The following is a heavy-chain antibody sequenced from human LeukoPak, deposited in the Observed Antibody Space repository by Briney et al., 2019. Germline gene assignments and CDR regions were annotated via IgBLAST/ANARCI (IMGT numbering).Heavy chain of an antibody. CDR3: ARAPLWDDILTGYYLFDY. V-gene: IGHV1-69*13. J-gene: IGHJ4*02. D-gene: IGHD3-9*01. CDR1: GGTFSSYA. CDR2: IIPIFGTA. Sequence: SVTVSCTASGGTFSSYAISWVRQAPGQGLEWMGGIIPIFGTANYAQKFQGRVTITADESTSTAYMELSSLRSEDTAVYYCARAPLWDDILTGYYLFDYWGQGTLVTVSS.